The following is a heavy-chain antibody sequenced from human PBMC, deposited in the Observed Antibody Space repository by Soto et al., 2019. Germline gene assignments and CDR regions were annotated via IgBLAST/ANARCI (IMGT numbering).Heavy chain of an antibody. J-gene: IGHJ4*02. CDR3: ARAQANSTGGLDY. CDR1: GFTFSSYG. V-gene: IGHV3-33*01. Sequence: QVQLVESGGGVVEPGRSLRLSCAASGFTFSSYGMHWVRQAPGKGLEAVAVIWYDGSNKYYADSVKGRFTISRYNSKNTLYLQMNSLRAEVTAVDYCARAQANSTGGLDYWGQGTLVTVSS. CDR2: IWYDGSNK. D-gene: IGHD3-10*01.